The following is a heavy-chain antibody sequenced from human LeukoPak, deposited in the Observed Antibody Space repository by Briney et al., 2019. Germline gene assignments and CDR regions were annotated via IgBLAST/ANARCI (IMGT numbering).Heavy chain of an antibody. CDR3: ARAPYSSGGNWFDP. V-gene: IGHV4-30-2*01. Sequence: PSETLSLTCTVSGGSISSGGYYWSWIRQPPGKGLEWIGYIYHSGSTYYNPSLKSRVTISVDRSKNQFSLKLSSVTAADTAVYYCARAPYSSGGNWFDPWGQGTLVTVSS. D-gene: IGHD6-19*01. CDR2: IYHSGST. J-gene: IGHJ5*02. CDR1: GGSISSGGYY.